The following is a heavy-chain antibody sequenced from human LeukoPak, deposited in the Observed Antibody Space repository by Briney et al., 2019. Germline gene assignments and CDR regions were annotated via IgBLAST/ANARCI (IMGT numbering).Heavy chain of an antibody. D-gene: IGHD6-13*01. Sequence: GGSLRLSCAASGFTFSDYYMSWIREAPGKRRKWVSYISRSSSYRNYADSVKGRFTISRDNSRNSLYLQMNSLRAEDTAVYYCASPAAGSNFDCWGQGTLVTVSS. J-gene: IGHJ4*02. CDR3: ASPAAGSNFDC. V-gene: IGHV3-11*03. CDR2: ISRSSSYR. CDR1: GFTFSDYY.